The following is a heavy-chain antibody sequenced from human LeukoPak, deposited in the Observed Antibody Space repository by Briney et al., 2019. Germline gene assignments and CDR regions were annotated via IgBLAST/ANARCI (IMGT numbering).Heavy chain of an antibody. D-gene: IGHD3-10*01. V-gene: IGHV4-61*02. CDR2: IYTSGST. CDR1: GGSISSGSYY. J-gene: IGHJ6*02. Sequence: PSQTLSLTCTVSGGSISSGSYYWSWIRQPAGKGLEWIGRIYTSGSTNYNPSLKSRVTISVDTSKNQFSLKLSSVTAADTAVYYCARVLWFGGPYGMDVWGQGTMVTVSS. CDR3: ARVLWFGGPYGMDV.